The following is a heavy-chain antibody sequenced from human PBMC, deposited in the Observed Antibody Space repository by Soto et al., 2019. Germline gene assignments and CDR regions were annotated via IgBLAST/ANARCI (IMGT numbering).Heavy chain of an antibody. CDR2: ISYGASNK. D-gene: IGHD2-21*02. CDR3: AKDFDCGGDCNSFYFDY. V-gene: IGHV3-30*18. J-gene: IGHJ4*02. CDR1: GFTFSTYG. Sequence: LRLSCAASGFTFSTYGMHWVRQAPGKGLEWVAIISYGASNKYYADSVKGRFTISRDISKNTLYLQMNSLRAEDTAVYYCAKDFDCGGDCNSFYFDYWGQGTLVTVSS.